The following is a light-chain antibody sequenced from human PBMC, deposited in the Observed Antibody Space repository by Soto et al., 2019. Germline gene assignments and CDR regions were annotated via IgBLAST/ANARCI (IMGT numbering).Light chain of an antibody. J-gene: IGKJ1*01. V-gene: IGKV3-15*01. CDR3: QQYSNWWT. Sequence: EIVMTQSPATLSVSPGERATLSCRASQSVSSSLAWYQKKPSQAPRLLIYGASTRATGIPARFSGSGSGTEFTLTISSLQSEDFAVYYCQQYSNWWTFGQGTRVEIK. CDR2: GAS. CDR1: QSVSSS.